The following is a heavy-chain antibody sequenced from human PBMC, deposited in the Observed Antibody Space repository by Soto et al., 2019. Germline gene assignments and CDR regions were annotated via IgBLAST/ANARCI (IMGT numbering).Heavy chain of an antibody. CDR1: GYTFTSYD. CDR3: ARDMLPHYTMVRGVTMDY. Sequence: QVQLVQSGAEVKKPGASVKVSCKASGYTFTSYDINWVRQATGQGLEWMGWMNPNSGNPGYAQKFQGRVTMTRNTSISTAYMELSSLRSEDTAVYYCARDMLPHYTMVRGVTMDYWGQGTLVTVSS. J-gene: IGHJ4*02. V-gene: IGHV1-8*01. D-gene: IGHD3-10*01. CDR2: MNPNSGNP.